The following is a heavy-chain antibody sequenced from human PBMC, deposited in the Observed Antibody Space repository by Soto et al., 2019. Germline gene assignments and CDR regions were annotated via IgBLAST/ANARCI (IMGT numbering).Heavy chain of an antibody. Sequence: EVQLVESGGGLVQPGGSLRLSCVASGFIFNSYSMNWVRQAPGKGLEWISYFNSGSTSVFYADSVKGRFSISRDNAKNSLYLQMNSLRAEDTAVYYCASSASPDAYWGQGTLVTVSS. J-gene: IGHJ4*02. D-gene: IGHD1-26*01. CDR2: FNSGSTSV. V-gene: IGHV3-48*01. CDR1: GFIFNSYS. CDR3: ASSASPDAY.